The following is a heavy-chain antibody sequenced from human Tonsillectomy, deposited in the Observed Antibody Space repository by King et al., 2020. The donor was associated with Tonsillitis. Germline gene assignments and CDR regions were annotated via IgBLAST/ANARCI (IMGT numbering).Heavy chain of an antibody. CDR1: GYTFIVYY. D-gene: IGHD3-3*01. Sequence: QLVQSGAEVKKPGASVKVSCKASGYTFIVYYLHWVRQAPGQGLEWMGWINPNSGGTNYAQKFQGRVTLTRDTYLSTAYMERTRLGSDGTAVYYCAREAEDFWSGYYIAYWGQGTLITVSS. CDR2: INPNSGGT. CDR3: AREAEDFWSGYYIAY. V-gene: IGHV1-2*02. J-gene: IGHJ4*02.